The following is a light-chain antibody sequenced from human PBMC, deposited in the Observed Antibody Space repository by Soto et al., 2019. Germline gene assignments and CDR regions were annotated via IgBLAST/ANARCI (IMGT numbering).Light chain of an antibody. Sequence: DIQVTQSPSTLSASVGDRVIIACRASQTADKWVAWYQQKPGKAPNVLIYDASRLESGVPSRFSGSGSGTLFTLTISNLQPDDFATYYCQQYNDYPYTFGQGTNVEI. CDR1: QTADKW. CDR3: QQYNDYPYT. J-gene: IGKJ2*01. CDR2: DAS. V-gene: IGKV1-5*01.